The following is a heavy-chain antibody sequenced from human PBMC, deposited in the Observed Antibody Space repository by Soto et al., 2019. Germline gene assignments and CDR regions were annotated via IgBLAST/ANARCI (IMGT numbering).Heavy chain of an antibody. Sequence: ASVKVSCKASGYTFTSYGISWVRQAPGQGLEWMGWISAYNGNTNYAQKLQGRVTMTTDTSTSTAYMELRSLRSDDTAVYYCASDQFNITTVTASFDYWGQGTLVTVSS. CDR1: GYTFTSYG. CDR2: ISAYNGNT. V-gene: IGHV1-18*01. D-gene: IGHD4-17*01. J-gene: IGHJ4*02. CDR3: ASDQFNITTVTASFDY.